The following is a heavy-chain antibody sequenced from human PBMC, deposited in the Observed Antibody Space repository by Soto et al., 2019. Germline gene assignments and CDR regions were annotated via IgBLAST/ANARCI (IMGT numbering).Heavy chain of an antibody. Sequence: SVKVSCKASGYTFTSHYMHWVRQAPGQGLEWMGVINPSGAGTTYAQKFQGGLSVARDTSSSTVYMELSSLRSEDTAMYYCARDQVPGTYYFDYWGQGTLVTVSS. CDR3: ARDQVPGTYYFDY. CDR2: INPSGAGT. V-gene: IGHV1-46*01. J-gene: IGHJ4*02. CDR1: GYTFTSHY.